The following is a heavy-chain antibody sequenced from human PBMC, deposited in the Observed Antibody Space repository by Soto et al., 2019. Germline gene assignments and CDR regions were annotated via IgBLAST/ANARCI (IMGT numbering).Heavy chain of an antibody. V-gene: IGHV3-64D*06. J-gene: IGHJ4*02. CDR2: ISYNGGST. CDR3: AKYYDSSGYYSRPSYFDY. CDR1: GFIFSSYV. Sequence: GGSLRLSCSASGFIFSSYVMHWVRQAPGKGLEYVSGISYNGGSTYYADSVKGRFTVSRDNSKNTLYLQMSSLRAEDTAVYYCAKYYDSSGYYSRPSYFDYWGQGTLVTVSS. D-gene: IGHD3-22*01.